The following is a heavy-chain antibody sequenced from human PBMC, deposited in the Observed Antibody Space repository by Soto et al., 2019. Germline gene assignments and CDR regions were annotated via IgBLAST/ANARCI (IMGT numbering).Heavy chain of an antibody. CDR1: GFTFSSYA. V-gene: IGHV3-23*01. Sequence: EVQLLESGGGLVQPGGSLRLSCAASGFTFSSYAMSWVRQAPGKGLEWVSAISGSGGSTYYADSVKGRFTISRDNSKNTLYLQMNSLRAEDTAVYYCAKDWGSAGYCSGGSCNSGEFDYWGQGTLVTVSS. CDR3: AKDWGSAGYCSGGSCNSGEFDY. CDR2: ISGSGGST. D-gene: IGHD2-15*01. J-gene: IGHJ4*02.